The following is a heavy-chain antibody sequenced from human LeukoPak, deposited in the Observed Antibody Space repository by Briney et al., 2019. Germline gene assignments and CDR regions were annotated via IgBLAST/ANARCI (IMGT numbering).Heavy chain of an antibody. D-gene: IGHD3-22*01. CDR1: GFTFSNYW. CDR3: VRSAFHAGSGNYYDY. CDR2: IDNAGSIT. J-gene: IGHJ4*02. V-gene: IGHV3-74*03. Sequence: GESLRLSCAASGFTFSNYWIHWVRQAPGKGLVGVSLIDNAGSITTYADSVKGRFTISRDNAENTLYLQMNSLRVEDTAVYYCVRSAFHAGSGNYYDYWGQGTLVTVSS.